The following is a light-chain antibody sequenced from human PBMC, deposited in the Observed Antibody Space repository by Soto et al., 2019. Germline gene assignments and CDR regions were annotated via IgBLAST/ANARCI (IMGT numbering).Light chain of an antibody. CDR1: QSVSDSS. CDR2: GAS. J-gene: IGKJ2*01. CDR3: QLYGDSPMYS. V-gene: IGKV3-20*01. Sequence: EIVLTQSPGTLSLSPGERATLSCRASQSVSDSSLAWYHQKPGQAPRLLIYGASRRATGIPDTFSGSGSGTDFTLTISRLEPEDFAVYYCQLYGDSPMYSFGSGTKLEIK.